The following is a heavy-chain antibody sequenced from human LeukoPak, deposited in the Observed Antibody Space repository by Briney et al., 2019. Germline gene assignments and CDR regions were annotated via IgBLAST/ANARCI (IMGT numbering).Heavy chain of an antibody. CDR2: VYYGGST. CDR1: GGSISSSTYY. J-gene: IGHJ2*01. CDR3: ARGGRGSGSESWYLGL. Sequence: SETLSLTCTVSGGSISSSTYYWGWIRQHPVKGLEWIGYVYYGGSTYYNPSLQIRLPVSVATSENQFSLKLPSVTAADTAVSYCARGGRGSGSESWYLGLWGRGTLVTVSS. D-gene: IGHD3-10*01. V-gene: IGHV4-31*03.